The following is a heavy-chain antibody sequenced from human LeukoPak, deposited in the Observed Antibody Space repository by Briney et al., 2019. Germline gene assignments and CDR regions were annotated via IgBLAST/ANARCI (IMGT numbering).Heavy chain of an antibody. J-gene: IGHJ3*02. CDR1: RFFFSTYP. CDR2: ISSSSSYI. V-gene: IGHV3-21*01. Sequence: GGSLRLSCAASRFFFSTYPMGWVRQAPGKGLEWVSSISSSSSYIYYADSVKGRFTISRDNAKNSLYLQMNSLRAEDTAVYYCARAPLSAIAAEGAFDIWGQGTMVTVSS. CDR3: ARAPLSAIAAEGAFDI. D-gene: IGHD6-13*01.